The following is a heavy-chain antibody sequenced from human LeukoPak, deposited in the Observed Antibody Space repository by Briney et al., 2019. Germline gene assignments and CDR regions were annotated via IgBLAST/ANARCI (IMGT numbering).Heavy chain of an antibody. D-gene: IGHD2-15*01. CDR3: VEVVAPTRYFQH. CDR2: ISIRNTTM. J-gene: IGHJ1*01. V-gene: IGHV3-48*01. CDR1: GFTFSSYS. Sequence: GGSLRLSCAASGFTFSSYSMNWVRQAPGKGLEWVSYISIRNTTMYYADSVKGRFTISRDNSKNTLYLQMNSLRAEDTAVYYCVEVVAPTRYFQHWGQGTLVTVSS.